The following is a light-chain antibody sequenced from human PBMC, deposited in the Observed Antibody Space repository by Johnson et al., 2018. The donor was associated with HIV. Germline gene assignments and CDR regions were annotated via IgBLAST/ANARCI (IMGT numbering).Light chain of an antibody. Sequence: SALTQPPSVSAAPGQKVTISCSGSSSNIGNNYVSWYQQVPGTAPKLLIYDNNKRPSGIPDRFSGSKSGPSATLGITGLPTGDEADYYCGTWDSSLSAYVFGTGTKVTVL. CDR3: GTWDSSLSAYV. J-gene: IGLJ1*01. CDR2: DNN. V-gene: IGLV1-51*01. CDR1: SSNIGNNY.